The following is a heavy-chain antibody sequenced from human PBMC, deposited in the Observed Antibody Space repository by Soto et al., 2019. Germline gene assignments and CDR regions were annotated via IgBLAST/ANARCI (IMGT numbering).Heavy chain of an antibody. J-gene: IGHJ4*02. CDR3: SRGILV. CDR1: GGSMNSGGYC. CDR2: ISYGGTT. Sequence: QVQLQESSLGLVKPSQTLSLTCTVSGGSMNSGGYCWNWIRQHPGEGLEWIGCISYGGTTSYNPSLKSRVTISVDTSKNQFSLKLSSVTAADTAVYYCSRGILVWGQGTLITVSS. V-gene: IGHV4-31*03. D-gene: IGHD2-15*01.